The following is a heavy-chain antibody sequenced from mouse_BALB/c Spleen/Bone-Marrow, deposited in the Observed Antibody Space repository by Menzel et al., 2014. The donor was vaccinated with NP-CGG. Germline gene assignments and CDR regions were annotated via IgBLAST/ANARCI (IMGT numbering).Heavy chain of an antibody. CDR2: ISSGGSYT. J-gene: IGHJ4*01. CDR3: ARHRDAMDY. D-gene: IGHD2-14*01. Sequence: DVKLVESGGDLVKPGGSLRLSCAASGFTFSSYGMSWVRQTPGKRLEWVATISSGGSYTYYPDSVKGRFTISRDNAKNTLYQQKCGLKSENTAMYYCARHRDAMDYWCQGTSVSVSS. V-gene: IGHV5-6*02. CDR1: GFTFSSYG.